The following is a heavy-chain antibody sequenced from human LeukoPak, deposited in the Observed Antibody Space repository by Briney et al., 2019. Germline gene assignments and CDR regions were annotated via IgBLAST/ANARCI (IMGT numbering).Heavy chain of an antibody. D-gene: IGHD4-17*01. CDR1: GFTFSDYY. CDR2: ISSSGSIR. CDR3: ARDSGYGEYVSVGY. Sequence: PGRSLRLACAASGFTFSDYYMSWIRQAPGKGLEWVSYISSSGSIRYYADSVKGRISISRDNAKNSLYLQMNSLRAEDTAVYYCARDSGYGEYVSVGYWGQGTLVTVSS. V-gene: IGHV3-11*01. J-gene: IGHJ4*02.